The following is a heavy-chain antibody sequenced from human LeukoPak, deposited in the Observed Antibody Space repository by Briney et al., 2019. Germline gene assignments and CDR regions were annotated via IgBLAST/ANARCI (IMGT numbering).Heavy chain of an antibody. D-gene: IGHD1-26*01. CDR2: ISSSSSTI. Sequence: PGGSLRLSCAASGFTFSSYEMNWVRQAPGKGLEWVSCISSSSSTIYYADSVKGRFTISRDNAKNSLYMQMNSLRAEDTAVYYCASEWWELLTYAFDIWGQGTMVTVSS. V-gene: IGHV3-48*01. CDR3: ASEWWELLTYAFDI. J-gene: IGHJ3*02. CDR1: GFTFSSYE.